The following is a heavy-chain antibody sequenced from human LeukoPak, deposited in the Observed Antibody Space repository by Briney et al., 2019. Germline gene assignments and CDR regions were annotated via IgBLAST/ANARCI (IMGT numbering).Heavy chain of an antibody. CDR2: VAHHGKT. CDR3: ARQPALTHSHFDY. V-gene: IGHV4-4*02. CDR1: CGSINNANW. J-gene: IGHJ4*02. Sequence: PSETLSLTCAVCCGSINNANWWSWVRQPPGEGLEWIAEVAHHGKTNYNPSLESRVTISVDTSTSQFSLRLSSVTAADTAVYYCARQPALTHSHFDYWGQGTLVTVSS.